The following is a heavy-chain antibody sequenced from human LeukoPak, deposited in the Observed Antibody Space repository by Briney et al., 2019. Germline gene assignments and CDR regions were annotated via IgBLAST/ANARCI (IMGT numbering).Heavy chain of an antibody. CDR3: ARGHTAVTRHFDF. Sequence: PGGSLRLPCEASGFTFTTYSMTWVRQAPGKGLEWVSIISSGSSAIFSADALKGRFTISRDDAKNLLYLDMNSLRAEDTAVYYCARGHTAVTRHFDFWGQGTLVTVSS. CDR1: GFTFTTYS. J-gene: IGHJ4*02. CDR2: ISSGSSAI. D-gene: IGHD4-17*01. V-gene: IGHV3-21*01.